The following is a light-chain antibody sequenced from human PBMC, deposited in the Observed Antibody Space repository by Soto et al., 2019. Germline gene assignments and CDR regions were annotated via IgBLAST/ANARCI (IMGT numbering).Light chain of an antibody. J-gene: IGKJ1*01. CDR2: AAS. CDR1: QAISDF. Sequence: DIQMTQYPSSLSAYLADRVTITFRGSQAISDFLNWYHHKPGKGPKLLVYAASSLQGGGPLRVSGSGSGTNFTLTISGLQSEDLATYFCQQSFSTPRTFGQGTNVDIK. CDR3: QQSFSTPRT. V-gene: IGKV1-39*01.